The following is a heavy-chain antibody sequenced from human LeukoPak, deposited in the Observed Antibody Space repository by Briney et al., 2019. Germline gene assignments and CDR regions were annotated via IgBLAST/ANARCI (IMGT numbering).Heavy chain of an antibody. J-gene: IGHJ6*02. V-gene: IGHV3-21*01. D-gene: IGHD1-26*01. CDR2: ISSSSSYI. CDR3: ASQPGSGSPYYYGMDV. CDR1: GFTFSSYW. Sequence: GGSLRLSCEASGFTFSSYWMHWVRQAPGKGLEWVSSISSSSSYIYHADSVKGRFTISRDNAKNSLYLQMNSLRAEDTAVYYCASQPGSGSPYYYGMDVWGQGTTVTVSS.